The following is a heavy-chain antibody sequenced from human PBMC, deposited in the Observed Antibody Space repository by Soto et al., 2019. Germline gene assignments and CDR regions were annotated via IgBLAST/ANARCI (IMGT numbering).Heavy chain of an antibody. CDR2: ISAYNGNT. D-gene: IGHD2-15*01. J-gene: IGHJ5*02. CDR3: ARSDCSGGSCYLFWFDP. V-gene: IGHV1-18*01. CDR1: GYTFTSYG. Sequence: GASVKVSCKASGYTFTSYGISWVRQAPGQGLEWMVWISAYNGNTNYAQKLQGRVTMTTDTSTSTAYMELRSLRSDDTAVYYCARSDCSGGSCYLFWFDPWGQGTLVTVSS.